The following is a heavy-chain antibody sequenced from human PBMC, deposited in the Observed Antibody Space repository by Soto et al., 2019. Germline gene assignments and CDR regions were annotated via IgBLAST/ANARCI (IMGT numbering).Heavy chain of an antibody. J-gene: IGHJ4*02. CDR2: IIPIFGTA. CDR1: GGTFSSYA. V-gene: IGHV1-69*06. Sequence: SVKVSCKASGGTFSSYAISWVRQAPGQGLEWMGGIIPIFGTANYAQKFQGRVTMTGDTSTSTAYMELSSLRSEDTAMYYCARNSPVAGTEFDYWGQGTLVTVSS. CDR3: ARNSPVAGTEFDY. D-gene: IGHD6-19*01.